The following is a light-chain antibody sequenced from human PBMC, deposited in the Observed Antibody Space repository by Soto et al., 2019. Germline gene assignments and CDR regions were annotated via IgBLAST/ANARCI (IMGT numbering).Light chain of an antibody. J-gene: IGKJ4*01. CDR3: GHGLATPFT. CDR2: LGS. Sequence: EIVLTQSPLSLPVTPGEPASISCRSSRNLLHSNGYYYLDWYLQKPGQSPQLLIYLGSNRASGVPDRFSGSESGTDFTLTISRVEAEGVVVYFCGHGLATPFTFGGGTKVEIK. CDR1: RNLLHSNGYYY. V-gene: IGKV2-28*01.